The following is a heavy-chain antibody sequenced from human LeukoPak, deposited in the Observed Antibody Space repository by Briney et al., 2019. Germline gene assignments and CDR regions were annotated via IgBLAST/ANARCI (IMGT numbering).Heavy chain of an antibody. D-gene: IGHD6-19*01. J-gene: IGHJ6*03. Sequence: GGSLRLSCAASGFTFSSYSMSWVRQASGKGLEWVSVISGNGGDTFYADSVKGRFTISRDNSKDMLYLQMNSLRVEDTAVYYCAKGGEWLVASAYYYYYMDVWGKGTTVTISS. V-gene: IGHV3-23*01. CDR2: ISGNGGDT. CDR3: AKGGEWLVASAYYYYYMDV. CDR1: GFTFSSYS.